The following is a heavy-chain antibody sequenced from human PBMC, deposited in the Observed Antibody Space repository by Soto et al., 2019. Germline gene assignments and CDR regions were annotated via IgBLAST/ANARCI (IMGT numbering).Heavy chain of an antibody. CDR1: GFTFSSYA. CDR2: ISGSGGST. V-gene: IGHV3-23*01. Sequence: PGGSLRLSCAASGFTFSSYAMSWVRHAPGKGLEWVSAISGSGGSTYYADSVKGRFTISRDNSKNTLYLQMNSLSAEDTAVYYCAKDLGWFGEFTTYYFDFWGQGTLVS. CDR3: AKDLGWFGEFTTYYFDF. D-gene: IGHD3-10*01. J-gene: IGHJ4*02.